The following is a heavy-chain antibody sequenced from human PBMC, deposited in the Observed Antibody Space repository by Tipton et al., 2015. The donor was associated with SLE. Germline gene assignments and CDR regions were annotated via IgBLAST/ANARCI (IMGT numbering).Heavy chain of an antibody. V-gene: IGHV4-39*02. CDR1: GGSISSSSYY. J-gene: IGHJ5*02. D-gene: IGHD6-6*01. CDR2: IYYSGST. CDR3: AREEAARIDP. Sequence: TLSLTCTVSGGSISSSSYYWGWIRQPPGKGLEWIGSIYYSGSTYYNPSLKSRVTISVDTSKNQFSLKLSSVTAADTAVYYCAREEAARIDPWGQGTLVTVSS.